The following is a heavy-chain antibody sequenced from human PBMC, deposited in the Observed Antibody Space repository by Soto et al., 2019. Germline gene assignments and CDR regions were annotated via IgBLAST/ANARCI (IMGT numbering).Heavy chain of an antibody. CDR3: ARGGGPMTTVTLFYYYYYMDV. Sequence: QVQLVQSGAEVKKPGASVKVSCKASGYTFTGYYMHWVRQAPGQGLEWMGWINPNSGGTNYAQKSNGGVTITRDTSISTAYMELSRLRSDDTAVYYCARGGGPMTTVTLFYYYYYMDVWGKGTTVTVSS. CDR2: INPNSGGT. J-gene: IGHJ6*03. CDR1: GYTFTGYY. V-gene: IGHV1-2*02. D-gene: IGHD4-17*01.